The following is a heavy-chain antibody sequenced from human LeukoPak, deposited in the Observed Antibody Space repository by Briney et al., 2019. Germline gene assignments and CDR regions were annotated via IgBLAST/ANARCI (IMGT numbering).Heavy chain of an antibody. CDR1: DFNFDAYA. V-gene: IGHV3-43*02. Sequence: GRSLTLSCAAYDFNFDAYAMQCARQAPGKSMHWLSLISTDGGKTYYADSVKGRFTISRDNSKNSLYLQMNSLTTEDTAFYYCAKDKAGTIVWYGRWAIGLFDYWGQGTLLTVSS. J-gene: IGHJ4*02. CDR2: ISTDGGKT. D-gene: IGHD6-13*01. CDR3: AKDKAGTIVWYGRWAIGLFDY.